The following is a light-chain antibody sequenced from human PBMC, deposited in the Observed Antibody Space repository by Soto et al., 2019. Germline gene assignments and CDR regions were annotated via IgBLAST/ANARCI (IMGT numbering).Light chain of an antibody. CDR1: QSVGTN. Sequence: IVLTLSPATLSVSPGESATLSCRASQSVGTNLAWYQQTPGQAPRVLIHSASTRATGIPARFSGSGSDTEFTLTISGLQSEDFAIYYCQQYNNWPPYSFGQGTK. J-gene: IGKJ2*01. CDR3: QQYNNWPPYS. CDR2: SAS. V-gene: IGKV3-15*01.